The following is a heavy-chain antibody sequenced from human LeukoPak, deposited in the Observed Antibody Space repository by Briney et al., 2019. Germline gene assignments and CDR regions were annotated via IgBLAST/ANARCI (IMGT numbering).Heavy chain of an antibody. D-gene: IGHD5-12*01. Sequence: SETLSLTCGVSGVSITSGNWWSWVRQPPGKGLEWIGEIYHSGSINYNPSLKSRVAISVDKSKNQFSLRLNSVTAADTAVYYCWHSGYESGLDYWGQGTLVTVSS. CDR3: WHSGYESGLDY. CDR2: IYHSGSI. V-gene: IGHV4-4*02. CDR1: GVSITSGNW. J-gene: IGHJ4*02.